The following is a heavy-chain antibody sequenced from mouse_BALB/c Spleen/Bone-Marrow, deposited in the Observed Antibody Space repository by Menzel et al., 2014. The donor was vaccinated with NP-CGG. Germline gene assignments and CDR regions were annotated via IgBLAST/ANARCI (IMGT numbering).Heavy chain of an antibody. Sequence: VKLVESGPGLVAPSQSLSITCTVSGFSLTGYGVSWVRQSPGKGLEWLGMIWGDGSTDYNSALKSRLSISKDNSKSPVFLKMNSLQTDGTARYYCARDSFLITRALDYWGQGTSVTVSS. CDR3: ARDSFLITRALDY. V-gene: IGHV2-6-7*01. J-gene: IGHJ4*01. CDR1: GFSLTGYG. D-gene: IGHD2-4*01. CDR2: IWGDGST.